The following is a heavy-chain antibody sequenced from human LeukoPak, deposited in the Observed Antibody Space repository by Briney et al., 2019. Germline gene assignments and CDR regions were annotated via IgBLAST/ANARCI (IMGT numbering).Heavy chain of an antibody. D-gene: IGHD3-10*01. CDR2: IYYSGST. CDR1: GGSISSSSYY. Sequence: PSETLSLTCTVSGGSISSSSYYWGWIRQPPGTGLEWIGYIYYSGSTYYNPSLMSRVTISVDTSKNQFSLKLSSVTAADTAVYYCARGVPEFGELYNWFDPWGQGTLVTVSS. J-gene: IGHJ5*02. CDR3: ARGVPEFGELYNWFDP. V-gene: IGHV4-30-4*08.